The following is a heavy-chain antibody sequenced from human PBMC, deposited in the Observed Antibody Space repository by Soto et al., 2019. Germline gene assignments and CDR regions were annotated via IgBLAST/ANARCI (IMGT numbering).Heavy chain of an antibody. CDR3: AKGGRQWLVTSDFNY. J-gene: IGHJ4*02. Sequence: VQLVESGGGVVQPGRSLRLSCAAYGFTFSDYAMHWVRQAPGKGLEWVAVVSHDGRNTHYADFVKGRFTISRDSSKNTVSLERTSLRAEDTAVYYCAKGGRQWLVTSDFNYWGQGALVTVSS. V-gene: IGHV3-30*18. CDR1: GFTFSDYA. CDR2: VSHDGRNT. D-gene: IGHD6-19*01.